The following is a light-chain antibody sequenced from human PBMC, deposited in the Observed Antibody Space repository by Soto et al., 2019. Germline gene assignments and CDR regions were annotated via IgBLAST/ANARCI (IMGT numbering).Light chain of an antibody. J-gene: IGLJ2*01. CDR3: SSFTTSSHVV. V-gene: IGLV2-14*01. CDR2: DVS. Sequence: QSTLTQPASVSGSPGQSSTISCTGTSSDVGAYNYVSWYQQHPGKVPKLMIYDVSNRPSGVSNRFSGSKSGNTASLTISGLQAEDEADYYCSSFTTSSHVVFGGGTKLTVL. CDR1: SSDVGAYNY.